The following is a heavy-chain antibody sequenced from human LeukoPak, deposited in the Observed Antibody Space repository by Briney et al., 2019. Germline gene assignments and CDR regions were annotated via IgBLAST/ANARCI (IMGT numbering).Heavy chain of an antibody. CDR2: ISSSSSYT. J-gene: IGHJ3*02. Sequence: PGGSLRLSCAASGFTFSDYYMSWIRQAPGKGLEWVSYISSSSSYTNYADSVKGRFTISRDNAKNSLYLQMNSLRAEDTAVYYCARGGDDYGSGSYSFDIWGQGTMVTVSS. V-gene: IGHV3-11*06. D-gene: IGHD3-10*01. CDR1: GFTFSDYY. CDR3: ARGGDDYGSGSYSFDI.